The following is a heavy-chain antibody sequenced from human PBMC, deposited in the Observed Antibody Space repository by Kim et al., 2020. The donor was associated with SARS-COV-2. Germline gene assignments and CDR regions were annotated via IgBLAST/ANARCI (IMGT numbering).Heavy chain of an antibody. D-gene: IGHD2-21*02. V-gene: IGHV3-21*01. J-gene: IGHJ4*02. CDR1: GFTFSTYR. CDR2: IVRSSS. Sequence: GGSLRRSCAASGFTFSTYRMNWLRQAPGKGLEWVSSIVRSSSYANSVRGRFTISRDNNKDSLYLQMNSLRAEDTAVYYCARASRGGDCLDYWGQGSLVTV. CDR3: ARASRGGDCLDY.